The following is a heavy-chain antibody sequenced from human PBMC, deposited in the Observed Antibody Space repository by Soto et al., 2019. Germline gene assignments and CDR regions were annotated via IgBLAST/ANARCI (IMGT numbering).Heavy chain of an antibody. D-gene: IGHD4-17*01. Sequence: QVQLQESGPGLVKPSQTLSLTCTVSGGSISSGGYYWSWIRQHPGKGLEWIGYIYYSGSTYYNPALNSRVTISVDTSKNQFSPKLSSVTAADTAVYYCARSPEATETAFDYGGQGTLVTVSS. V-gene: IGHV4-31*03. J-gene: IGHJ4*02. CDR3: ARSPEATETAFDY. CDR2: IYYSGST. CDR1: GGSISSGGYY.